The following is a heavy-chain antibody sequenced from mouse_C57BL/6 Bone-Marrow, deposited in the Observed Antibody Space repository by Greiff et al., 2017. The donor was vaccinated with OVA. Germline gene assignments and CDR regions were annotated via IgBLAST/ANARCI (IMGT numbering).Heavy chain of an antibody. Sequence: EVQLQESGPELVKPGASVKMSCKASGYTFTDYYMHWVKQSHGKSLEWIGYIYPNNGGNGYNQKFKGKATLTVDKSSSTAYMELRSLTSEDSAVYYCARIGGLRRAWFAYWGQGTLVTVSA. D-gene: IGHD2-4*01. CDR3: ARIGGLRRAWFAY. V-gene: IGHV1-34*01. CDR1: GYTFTDYY. CDR2: IYPNNGGN. J-gene: IGHJ3*01.